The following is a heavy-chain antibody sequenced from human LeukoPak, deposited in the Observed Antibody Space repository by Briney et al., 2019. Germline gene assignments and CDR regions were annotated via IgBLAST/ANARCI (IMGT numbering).Heavy chain of an antibody. D-gene: IGHD3-22*01. Sequence: PGGSLRLSCAASGFTVSSNYMSWVRQAPGKGLEWVSVIYSGGSTYYADSVKGRFTISRDNSKNTLYLQMNSLRAEDTAVYYCARAYYDSSGYHDYWGQGTLVTVSP. V-gene: IGHV3-53*01. J-gene: IGHJ4*02. CDR1: GFTVSSNY. CDR3: ARAYYDSSGYHDY. CDR2: IYSGGST.